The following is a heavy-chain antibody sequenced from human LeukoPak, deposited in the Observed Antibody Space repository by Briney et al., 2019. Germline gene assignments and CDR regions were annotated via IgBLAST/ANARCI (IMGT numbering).Heavy chain of an antibody. V-gene: IGHV4-30-4*07. J-gene: IGHJ6*03. CDR2: IYYSGST. Sequence: SETPSLTCAVSGGSISSGGYSWSWFRQPPGKGLEWIGYIYYSGSTNYNPSLKSRVTISVDTSKNQFSLKLSSVTAADTAVYYYARAGYSSSWYLDYYYYYMDVWGKGTTVTVSS. D-gene: IGHD6-13*01. CDR3: ARAGYSSSWYLDYYYYYMDV. CDR1: GGSISSGGYS.